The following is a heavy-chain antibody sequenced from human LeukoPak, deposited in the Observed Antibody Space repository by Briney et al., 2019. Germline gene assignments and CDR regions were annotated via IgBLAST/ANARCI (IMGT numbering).Heavy chain of an antibody. D-gene: IGHD3-22*01. CDR1: GHTFTGYY. CDR2: INANSGGT. CDR3: ASKWVTYYYNSSYYHYPTDVFDI. J-gene: IGHJ3*02. Sequence: EASVRVCCKASGHTFTGYYMHWVRQAPGQGLEWMGWINANSGGTNYAQKFQGRLTMTRDTSISTAYMELSRLRSDDTAVYYCASKWVTYYYNSSYYHYPTDVFDIWGQGTMVTVSS. V-gene: IGHV1-2*02.